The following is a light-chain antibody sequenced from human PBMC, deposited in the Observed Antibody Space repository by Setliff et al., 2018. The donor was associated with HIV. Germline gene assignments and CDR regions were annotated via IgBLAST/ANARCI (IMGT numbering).Light chain of an antibody. J-gene: IGLJ1*01. V-gene: IGLV2-23*02. CDR1: SSDVGSYNL. CDR2: EVS. Sequence: QSALTQPASVSGSPGQSITLSCTGTSSDVGSYNLVSWFQQHPGKAPKLIIYEVSKRPSGVSSRFSGSKSGNTASLTISGLQAEDEADYYRCSYAGRYTPYVFGTGTKVTVL. CDR3: CSYAGRYTPYV.